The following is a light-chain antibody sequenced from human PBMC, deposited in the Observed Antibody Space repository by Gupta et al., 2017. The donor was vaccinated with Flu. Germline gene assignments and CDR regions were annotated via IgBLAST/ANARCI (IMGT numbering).Light chain of an antibody. CDR1: QDIRDD. Sequence: DIQMTQSPSPLSASVGDKVTITCRASQDIRDDLGWYQQKPGKAPRRLIYSASSLQSVVPSRFSGSGYGTDFTLTISGLQPDDFATYYCQHQNSSPFTFGHGTKVDSK. V-gene: IGKV1-17*01. CDR2: SAS. J-gene: IGKJ3*01. CDR3: QHQNSSPFT.